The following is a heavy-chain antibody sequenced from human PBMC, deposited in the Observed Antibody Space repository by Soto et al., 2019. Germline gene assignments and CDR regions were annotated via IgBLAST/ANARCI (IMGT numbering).Heavy chain of an antibody. CDR3: ATSYGSGYRAFDY. CDR2: INPILSMS. D-gene: IGHD3-10*01. Sequence: QVQLVQSGAEVKKPGSSVKVSCKASGDTFSFYTINWVRQAPGLGLEWVGRINPILSMSNYAQKFQGRVTMPAEKSTSTAYMELRSLRFEDTAIYYCATSYGSGYRAFDYWGQGALVTVSS. V-gene: IGHV1-69*02. J-gene: IGHJ4*02. CDR1: GDTFSFYT.